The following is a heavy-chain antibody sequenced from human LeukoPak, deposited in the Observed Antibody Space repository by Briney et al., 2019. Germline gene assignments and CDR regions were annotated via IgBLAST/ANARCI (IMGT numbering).Heavy chain of an antibody. V-gene: IGHV1-69*05. J-gene: IGHJ4*02. Sequence: GASVKVSCKASGGTFSSYAISWVRQAPGQGLEWMGRIIPIFGTANYAQKFQGGVTITTDESTSTAYMELSSLRSEDTAVYYCARDSSGWNFDYWGQGTLVTVSS. CDR2: IIPIFGTA. D-gene: IGHD6-19*01. CDR3: ARDSSGWNFDY. CDR1: GGTFSSYA.